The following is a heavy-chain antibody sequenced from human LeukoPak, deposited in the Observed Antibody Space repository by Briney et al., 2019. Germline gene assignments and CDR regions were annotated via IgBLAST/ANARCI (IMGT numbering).Heavy chain of an antibody. V-gene: IGHV3-7*01. J-gene: IGHJ4*02. CDR2: INQNGGEK. CDR3: ARYRHLGY. Sequence: TGGSLRLSCADSGFTFSGYWMNWVRQAPGKGLEWVANINQNGGEKYYVDSVKGRFTISRDDGKNSLYPQMNSLRAEDTAVYYCARYRHLGYWGQGTLVTVSS. CDR1: GFTFSGYW.